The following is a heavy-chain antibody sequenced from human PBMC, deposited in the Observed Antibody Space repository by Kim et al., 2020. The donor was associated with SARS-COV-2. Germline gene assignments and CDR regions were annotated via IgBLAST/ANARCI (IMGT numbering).Heavy chain of an antibody. D-gene: IGHD5-18*01. Sequence: SETLSLTCTVSGGSISSYYWSWIRQPPGKGLEWIGYIYYSGSTNYNPSLKSRVTISVDTSKNQFSLKLSSVTAADTAVYYCARDDPSGYSHNYYYYYGMDVWGQGTTVTVSS. CDR2: IYYSGST. V-gene: IGHV4-59*13. CDR1: GGSISSYY. CDR3: ARDDPSGYSHNYYYYYGMDV. J-gene: IGHJ6*02.